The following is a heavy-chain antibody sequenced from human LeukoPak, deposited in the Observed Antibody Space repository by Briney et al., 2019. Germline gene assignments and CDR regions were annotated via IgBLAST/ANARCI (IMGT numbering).Heavy chain of an antibody. Sequence: GGSLRLSCAASGFTFSSYNMNWVRQTPGQGLEWVSSITSSSSHIYYADSVKGRFTISRDNAKSSLYLQMNSLRAEDTAVYYCARDPYSGSYGADYYYYMDVWGKGTTVTISS. CDR2: ITSSSSHI. V-gene: IGHV3-21*01. CDR1: GFTFSSYN. D-gene: IGHD1-26*01. CDR3: ARDPYSGSYGADYYYYMDV. J-gene: IGHJ6*03.